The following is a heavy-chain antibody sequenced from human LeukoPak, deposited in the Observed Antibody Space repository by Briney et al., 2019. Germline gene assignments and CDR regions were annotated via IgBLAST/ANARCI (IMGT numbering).Heavy chain of an antibody. CDR1: GFIFNSYG. J-gene: IGHJ4*02. D-gene: IGHD2-8*01. Sequence: GGSLRLSCAASGFIFNSYGMYWARQAPGKGLEWVAVISNDGNDKQYADSVKGRFTISRDNSNNTLYLQMNSLRGEDMAVYYCAKDGLMRFFDYWGQGTLVTVSS. V-gene: IGHV3-30*18. CDR3: AKDGLMRFFDY. CDR2: ISNDGNDK.